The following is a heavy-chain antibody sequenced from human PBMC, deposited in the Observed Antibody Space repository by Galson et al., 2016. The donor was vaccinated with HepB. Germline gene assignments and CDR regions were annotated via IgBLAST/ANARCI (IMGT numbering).Heavy chain of an antibody. Sequence: SETLSLTCTVSRGSIISYYWSWIRQPPGKGLEWIGYIYYSGITNYSPSLESRVTISVDTSKNQFSLKLRSVTAADTAVYYCARGGGGSSNWFEDRSFDPWGQGTLVTVSS. J-gene: IGHJ5*02. D-gene: IGHD6-13*01. CDR3: ARGGGGSSNWFEDRSFDP. CDR1: RGSIISYY. CDR2: IYYSGIT. V-gene: IGHV4-59*01.